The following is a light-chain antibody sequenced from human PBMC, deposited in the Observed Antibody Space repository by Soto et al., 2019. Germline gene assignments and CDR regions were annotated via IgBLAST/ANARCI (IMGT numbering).Light chain of an antibody. CDR2: VAS. CDR1: QSIATY. CDR3: QQTYRTPRT. Sequence: DIQMTQSPSSLSASVGDRVTITCRASQSIATYLNWYQQNSGNAPNLLIYVASTLQSGVPSRFSGSGSGTDLTLTISSLQPEDFATYYCQQTYRTPRTFGQGTKVEIK. J-gene: IGKJ1*01. V-gene: IGKV1-39*01.